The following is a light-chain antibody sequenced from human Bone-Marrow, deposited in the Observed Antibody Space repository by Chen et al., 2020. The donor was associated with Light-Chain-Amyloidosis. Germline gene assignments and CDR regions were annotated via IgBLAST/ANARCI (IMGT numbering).Light chain of an antibody. CDR3: QVWDRSSDRPV. CDR2: DDS. CDR1: NIGSTS. V-gene: IGLV3-21*02. Sequence: SYVLIQPSSVSVAPGQTATTACGGNNIGSTSAHWYQQTPGQAPLLVVYDDSHRPSGIPERLSGSNSGNTATLTISRVEAGDEADYYCQVWDRSSDRPVFGGGTKLTVL. J-gene: IGLJ3*02.